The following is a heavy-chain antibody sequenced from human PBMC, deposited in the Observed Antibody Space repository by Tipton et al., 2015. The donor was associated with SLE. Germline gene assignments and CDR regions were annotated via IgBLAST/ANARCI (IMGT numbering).Heavy chain of an antibody. CDR2: IYYSGST. D-gene: IGHD3-16*01. J-gene: IGHJ6*03. CDR3: AREGESMGNYYYYYYMGV. V-gene: IGHV4-59*01. Sequence: TLSLTCTVSGGSISRYYWSWIRQPPGKGLEWIGYIYYSGSTNYNPSLKSRVTISVDTSKNQFSLKLSSVTAAATAVYYCAREGESMGNYYYYYYMGVWGKGTTVTVSS. CDR1: GGSISRYY.